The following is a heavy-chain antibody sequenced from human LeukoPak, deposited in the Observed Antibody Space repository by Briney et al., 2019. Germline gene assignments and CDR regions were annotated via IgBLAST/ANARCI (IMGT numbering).Heavy chain of an antibody. CDR3: ASRKLGNDY. V-gene: IGHV4-59*02. CDR1: GGSVSDYY. J-gene: IGHJ4*01. D-gene: IGHD7-27*01. CDR2: IYYTGSS. Sequence: PSETLSLTCTVSGGSVSDYYWSWIRRSPEKGLEWIGYIYYTGSSSYNPSLRSRVTISADTSKNQFSLKLSSVTAADTAVYYCASRKLGNDYWGQGTLVTVSS.